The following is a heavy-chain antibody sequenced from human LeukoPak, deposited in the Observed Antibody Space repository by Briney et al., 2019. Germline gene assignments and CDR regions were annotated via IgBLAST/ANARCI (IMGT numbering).Heavy chain of an antibody. CDR3: ARHNPLGDDDLDY. CDR1: GYTFTTYF. CDR2: ISGNNGSA. V-gene: IGHV1-18*01. Sequence: ASVRVSCKASGYTFTTYFISWLRQAPGQGLEGMGWISGNNGSANYAQNLQGRVTMTTDTSTSTAYMELRSLRSDDTAVYYCARHNPLGDDDLDYWGQGTLVTVSS. D-gene: IGHD1-14*01. J-gene: IGHJ4*02.